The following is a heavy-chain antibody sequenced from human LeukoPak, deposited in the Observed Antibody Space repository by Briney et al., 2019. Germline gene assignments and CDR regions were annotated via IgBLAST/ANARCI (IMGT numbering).Heavy chain of an antibody. CDR2: ISSSSSYI. CDR3: ARDRETSAQDYYDSSGYFDY. CDR1: GFTFSSHS. D-gene: IGHD3-22*01. J-gene: IGHJ4*02. V-gene: IGHV3-21*01. Sequence: GGSLRLSCAASGFTFSSHSMNWVRQAPGKGLEWVSSISSSSSYIYYADSVKGRFTISRDNAKNSLYLQMNSLRAEDTAVYYCARDRETSAQDYYDSSGYFDYWGQGTLVTVSS.